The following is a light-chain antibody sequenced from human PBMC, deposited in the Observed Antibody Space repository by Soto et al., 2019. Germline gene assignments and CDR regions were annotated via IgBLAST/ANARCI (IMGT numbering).Light chain of an antibody. Sequence: QSVLTQPPSASGSPGQSVTISCTGTSSDVGIFNYVSWYQQHPDQAPKPLIFEVNKRPSGVPDRFSASKSGNTASLTVSGLQAEDEADYYCCSYAGSNTLIFGGGTKLTVL. CDR1: SSDVGIFNY. CDR2: EVN. CDR3: CSYAGSNTLI. V-gene: IGLV2-8*01. J-gene: IGLJ2*01.